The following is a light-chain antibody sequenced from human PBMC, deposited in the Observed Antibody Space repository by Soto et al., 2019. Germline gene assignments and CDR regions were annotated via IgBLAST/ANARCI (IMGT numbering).Light chain of an antibody. J-gene: IGLJ1*01. CDR2: GNN. CDR3: QSYDSSLNAPDV. CDR1: SSNIGAGYD. V-gene: IGLV1-40*01. Sequence: QSVLTQPPSVSGAPGQRVTVSCTGSSSNIGAGYDVHWYQQLPGTAPKLLIYGNNNRPSGVPDRFSGSKSGTSASLAITGLQAEDEADYYCQSYDSSLNAPDVFGTGTKVTVL.